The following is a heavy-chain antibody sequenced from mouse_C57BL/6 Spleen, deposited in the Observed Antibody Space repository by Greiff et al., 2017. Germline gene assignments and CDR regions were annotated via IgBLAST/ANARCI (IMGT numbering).Heavy chain of an antibody. Sequence: VQLVESGPGLVQPSQSLSITCTVSGFSLTSYGVHWVRQSPGKGLEWLGVIWSGGSTDYNAAFISRLSISKDNSKSQVFFKMNSLQADDTAIYYCDRNPLYDFAMDYSGQGTSVTVSP. D-gene: IGHD1-1*01. CDR3: DRNPLYDFAMDY. V-gene: IGHV2-2*01. CDR1: GFSLTSYG. CDR2: IWSGGST. J-gene: IGHJ4*01.